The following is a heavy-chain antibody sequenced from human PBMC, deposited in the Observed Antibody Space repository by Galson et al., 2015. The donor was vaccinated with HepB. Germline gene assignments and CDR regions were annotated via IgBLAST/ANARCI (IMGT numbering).Heavy chain of an antibody. CDR1: GGSISSYY. Sequence: TLSLTCTVSGGSISSYYWSWIRQPAGKGLEWIGRICTSGSTNYNPSLKSRVTISVDTSKNQFSLKLSSVTAADTAVYYCARGFGVVVPAATREWGQGTLVTVSS. V-gene: IGHV4-4*07. CDR3: ARGFGVVVPAATRE. J-gene: IGHJ4*02. CDR2: ICTSGST. D-gene: IGHD2-2*01.